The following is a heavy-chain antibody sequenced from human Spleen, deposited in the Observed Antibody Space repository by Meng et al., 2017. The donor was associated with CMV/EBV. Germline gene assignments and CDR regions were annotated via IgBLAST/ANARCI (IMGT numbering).Heavy chain of an antibody. CDR2: ISSSGSTT. V-gene: IGHV3-11*04. CDR3: ARDLGGRGY. D-gene: IGHD2-15*01. J-gene: IGHJ4*01. CDR1: GFTFSDYY. Sequence: GGSLRLSCEGSGFTFSDYYMTWIRQAAGKGLEWVSYISSSGSTTYYADSVRGRFTISRDNAKNSLYLQMSTLRAEDTAVYYCARDLGGRGYWGHGTLVTVSS.